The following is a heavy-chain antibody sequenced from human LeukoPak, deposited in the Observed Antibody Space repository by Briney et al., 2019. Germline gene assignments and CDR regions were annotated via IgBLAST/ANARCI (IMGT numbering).Heavy chain of an antibody. CDR2: ISGSGGST. V-gene: IGHV3-23*01. CDR3: ATKKTGYSSSWFIV. J-gene: IGHJ4*02. D-gene: IGHD6-13*01. CDR1: GFTFSSYA. Sequence: PGGSLRLSCAASGFTFSSYAMSWVRQAPGKGLEWVSAISGSGGSTYYADSVKGRFTISRDNSKNTLYLQMNSLRAEDTAVYYCATKKTGYSSSWFIVWGQGTLVTVSS.